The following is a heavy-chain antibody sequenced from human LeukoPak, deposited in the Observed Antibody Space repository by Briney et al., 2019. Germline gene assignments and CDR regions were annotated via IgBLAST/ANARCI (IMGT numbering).Heavy chain of an antibody. Sequence: GASVKVSCKASGYTFTSYYMHWVRQAPGQGLEWMGIINPSGGSTSYAQKFQGRVTMTRDMSTSTVYMELSSLRSEDTAVYYCARGTLHDYSNEAYFDYWGQGTLVTVSS. CDR2: INPSGGST. D-gene: IGHD4-11*01. J-gene: IGHJ4*02. CDR1: GYTFTSYY. V-gene: IGHV1-46*01. CDR3: ARGTLHDYSNEAYFDY.